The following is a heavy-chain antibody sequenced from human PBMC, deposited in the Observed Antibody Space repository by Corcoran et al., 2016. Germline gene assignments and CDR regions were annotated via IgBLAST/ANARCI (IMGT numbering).Heavy chain of an antibody. V-gene: IGHV2-5*01. Sequence: QITLKESGPTLVKPTRTLTLTCTFSGFSLTTSGVGVGWIRQPPGKALEWLALIYWNDDKRYSPSLRSRLTITKDTSKNLVVLMMTNMDPVDTATYYCAHSGVYYDSNGYAANWFDPWGQGTLVTVSS. J-gene: IGHJ5*02. CDR2: IYWNDDK. D-gene: IGHD3-22*01. CDR3: AHSGVYYDSNGYAANWFDP. CDR1: GFSLTTSGVG.